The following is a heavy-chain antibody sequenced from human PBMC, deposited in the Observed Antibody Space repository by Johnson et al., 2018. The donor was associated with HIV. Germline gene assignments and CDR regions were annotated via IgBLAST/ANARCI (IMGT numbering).Heavy chain of an antibody. V-gene: IGHV3-30*03. CDR1: GFTFASYG. D-gene: IGHD6-13*01. Sequence: QVQLVESGGGVVQPGRSLRLSCEVSGFTFASYGMHWVRQGPGKGLEWVAFISYDGSDPYYLGSVKGRFTISRENAKNSLYLQMNNLRAGDTAVYYCARGLGYSSTWYLNDAFDIWGQGTLVTVSS. CDR2: ISYDGSDP. CDR3: ARGLGYSSTWYLNDAFDI. J-gene: IGHJ3*02.